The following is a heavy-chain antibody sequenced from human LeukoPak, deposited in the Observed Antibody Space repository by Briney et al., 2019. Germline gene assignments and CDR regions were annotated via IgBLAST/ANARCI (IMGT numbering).Heavy chain of an antibody. V-gene: IGHV3-23*01. J-gene: IGHJ4*02. CDR2: ISGTAGST. Sequence: GGSLRLSCAASGFTLSNYGMSRVHQAPGKGLEWVSTISGTAGSTYYADSVKGRFTISRDNSKNTLFLQMNSLRAEDTAVYFCAKDRGQNLSDFLTGPAYYFDYWGQGTLVTVSS. D-gene: IGHD3/OR15-3a*01. CDR3: AKDRGQNLSDFLTGPAYYFDY. CDR1: GFTLSNYG.